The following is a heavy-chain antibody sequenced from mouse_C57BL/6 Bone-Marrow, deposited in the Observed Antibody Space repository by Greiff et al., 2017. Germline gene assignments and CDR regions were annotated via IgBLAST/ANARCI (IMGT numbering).Heavy chain of an antibody. Sequence: VKLVESGAELARPGASVKLSCKASGYTFTSYGISWVKQRTGQGLEWIGEIYPRSGNPYYNEKFKGKATLTADKSSSTAYMELRSLTSEDSAVYVCARTGFLYDYWGQGTTLTVSS. CDR2: IYPRSGNP. D-gene: IGHD2-12*01. J-gene: IGHJ2*01. CDR1: GYTFTSYG. V-gene: IGHV1-81*01. CDR3: ARTGFLYDY.